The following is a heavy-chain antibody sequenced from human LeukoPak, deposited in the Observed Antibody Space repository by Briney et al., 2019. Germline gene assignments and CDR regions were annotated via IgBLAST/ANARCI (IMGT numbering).Heavy chain of an antibody. J-gene: IGHJ3*02. Sequence: GRSLRLSCAASGFTFGSYAMHWVRQAPGKGLEWVAVISYDGSNKYYADSVKGRFTISRDNSKNTLYLQMNSLRAEDTAVYYCARETLSAFDIWGQGTMVTVSS. CDR2: ISYDGSNK. CDR3: ARETLSAFDI. CDR1: GFTFGSYA. V-gene: IGHV3-30-3*01.